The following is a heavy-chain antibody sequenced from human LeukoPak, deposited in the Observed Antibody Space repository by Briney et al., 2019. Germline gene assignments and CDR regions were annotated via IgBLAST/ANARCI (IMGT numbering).Heavy chain of an antibody. J-gene: IGHJ6*02. CDR2: IYYSGST. CDR3: ARVSLRAYYYGMDD. V-gene: IGHV4-31*03. Sequence: SETLSLTCTVSGGSISSGGYYWSWIRQHPGKGLEWIGYIYYSGSTYYNPSLKSRVTISVDTSKNQFSLKLSSVTAADTAVYYCARVSLRAYYYGMDDWGQGTTVTVSS. CDR1: GGSISSGGYY.